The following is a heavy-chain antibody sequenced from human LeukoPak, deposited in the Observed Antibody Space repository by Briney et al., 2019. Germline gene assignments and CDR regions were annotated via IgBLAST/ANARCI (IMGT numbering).Heavy chain of an antibody. Sequence: GGSLRLSCAASGFTFSSYAMSWVRQAPGKGLEWVSYISGSGSTIYYADSVKGRFTISRDNAKNSMYLQMNSLRAEDTAVYYCARPLGPTVTSPEPYWGQGTLVTVSS. D-gene: IGHD4-11*01. CDR3: ARPLGPTVTSPEPY. J-gene: IGHJ4*02. CDR1: GFTFSSYA. CDR2: ISGSGSTI. V-gene: IGHV3-48*01.